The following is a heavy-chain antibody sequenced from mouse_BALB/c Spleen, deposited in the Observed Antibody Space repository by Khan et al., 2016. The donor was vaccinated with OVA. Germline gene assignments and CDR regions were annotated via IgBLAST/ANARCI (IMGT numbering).Heavy chain of an antibody. J-gene: IGHJ2*01. CDR3: ARTARIKY. Sequence: EVQLQESGPGLVKPSQSLSLTCTVTGYSITSSYGWNWIRQFPGNKLEWMGYISYSGSTNYNPSLKSLISITRDTSKNQFFLQLNSVTTEDTATYYCARTARIKYWGQGTTLTVSA. CDR2: ISYSGST. V-gene: IGHV3-2*02. CDR1: GYSITSSYG. D-gene: IGHD1-2*01.